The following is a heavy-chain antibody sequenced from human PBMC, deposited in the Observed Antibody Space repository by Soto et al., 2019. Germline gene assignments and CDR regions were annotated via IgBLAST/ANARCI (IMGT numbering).Heavy chain of an antibody. CDR3: ARGYCSTTTCYTTHFDY. J-gene: IGHJ4*02. Sequence: PGGSLRLSCAASGSSFSAYVMHWVRQAPGKGLEWVAVILYDGSNKYYADSVKGRFTISRDNSKNTLYLQMNSLRTEDTAVYYCARGYCSTTTCYTTHFDYWGQGALVTVSS. D-gene: IGHD2-2*02. CDR2: ILYDGSNK. V-gene: IGHV3-30-3*01. CDR1: GSSFSAYV.